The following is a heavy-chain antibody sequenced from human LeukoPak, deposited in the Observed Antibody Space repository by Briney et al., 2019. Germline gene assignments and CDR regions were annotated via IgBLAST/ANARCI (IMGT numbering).Heavy chain of an antibody. CDR3: ARDRSIAAADNWFDP. V-gene: IGHV1-3*01. CDR2: INAGNGNT. D-gene: IGHD6-13*01. CDR1: GYTFTSYA. J-gene: IGHJ5*02. Sequence: ASVKVSCKASGYTFTSYAMHWVRQAPGQRLEWMGWINAGNGNTKYSQKFQGRVTITRDTSTSTAYMELRSLRSDDTAVYYCARDRSIAAADNWFDPWGQGTLVTVSS.